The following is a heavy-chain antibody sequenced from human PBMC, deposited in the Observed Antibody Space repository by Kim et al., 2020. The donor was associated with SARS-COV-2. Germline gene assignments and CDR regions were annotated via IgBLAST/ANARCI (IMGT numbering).Heavy chain of an antibody. V-gene: IGHV4-28*01. CDR1: DYSINSNYW. Sequence: SETLSLTCIVSDYSINSNYWWDWIRKSPGRGLAWIGYIFYSGHTYYNPSLKSRVTMSVDTSKNQFSLKLNSVTAVDTAMYYCATKPNSVYYFDYWGRGTLVSVSS. CDR2: IFYSGHT. J-gene: IGHJ4*02. CDR3: ATKPNSVYYFDY.